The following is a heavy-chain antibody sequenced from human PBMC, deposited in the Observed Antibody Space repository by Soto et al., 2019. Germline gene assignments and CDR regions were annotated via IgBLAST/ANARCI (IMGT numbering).Heavy chain of an antibody. CDR1: GFTFSSYW. CDR2: INSDGSST. Sequence: GGSLRLSCAASGFTFSSYWMHWVRQAPGKGLVWVSRINSDGSSTSYADSVKGRFTISRDNAKNTLYLQMNSLRAEDTAVYYCAISITIFGVVIPDALDIWGQWTFVTVS. J-gene: IGHJ3*02. D-gene: IGHD3-3*01. V-gene: IGHV3-74*01. CDR3: AISITIFGVVIPDALDI.